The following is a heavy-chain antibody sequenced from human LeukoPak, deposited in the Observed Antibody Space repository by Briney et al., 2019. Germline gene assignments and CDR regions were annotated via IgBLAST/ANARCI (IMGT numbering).Heavy chain of an antibody. CDR1: GFTFSDYY. CDR3: ARVGSIAAAGSPDY. Sequence: PRGSLRLSCAASGFTFSDYYMSWFRQAPGRGLEWVSYISNSGSHTSYADSVKGRFTISRDNAKNSLSLQVNSLRADDTAVYYCARVGSIAAAGSPDYWGQGTLVTVSS. V-gene: IGHV3-11*06. D-gene: IGHD6-13*01. CDR2: ISNSGSHT. J-gene: IGHJ4*02.